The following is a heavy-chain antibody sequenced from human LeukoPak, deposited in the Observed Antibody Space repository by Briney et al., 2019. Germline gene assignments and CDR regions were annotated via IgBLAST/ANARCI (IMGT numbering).Heavy chain of an antibody. J-gene: IGHJ4*02. CDR1: GFTFSGSA. V-gene: IGHV3-73*01. D-gene: IGHD4-17*01. CDR3: TRLAVTNHYFDY. Sequence: PGGSLRLSCAASGFTFSGSAMHWVRQASGKGVEWVGRIRSKANSYATAYAASVKGRFTISRDDSKNTAYLQMNSLKTEDTAVYYCTRLAVTNHYFDYWGQGTLVTVSS. CDR2: IRSKANSYAT.